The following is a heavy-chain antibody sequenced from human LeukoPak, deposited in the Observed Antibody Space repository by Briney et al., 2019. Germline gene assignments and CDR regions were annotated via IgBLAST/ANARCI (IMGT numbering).Heavy chain of an antibody. Sequence: ASVKVSCKTSGITFSSSTVQWVRQARGQPLEWLGWINLGSGDTKYAQRVQERLIISRDMSTNTAYMELSSLRSEDTAVYYCAAETYSDDCCWIDPWSQGTPVTVSS. CDR2: INLGSGDT. D-gene: IGHD5-18*01. V-gene: IGHV1-58*01. CDR3: AAETYSDDCCWIDP. J-gene: IGHJ5*02. CDR1: GITFSSST.